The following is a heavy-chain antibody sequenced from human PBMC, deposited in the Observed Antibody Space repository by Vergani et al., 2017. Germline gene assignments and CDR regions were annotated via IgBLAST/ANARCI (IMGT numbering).Heavy chain of an antibody. Sequence: QVQLQESGPGLVKPSETLSLTCTVSGGSISSYYWSWIRQPPGKGLEWIGYIYYSGSTNYNPSLKSRVTISVDTSKNQFSLKLSSVTASDTAVYYCARGVCSSGWYPTRTWGMDVWGQGTTVTVSS. V-gene: IGHV4-59*01. CDR2: IYYSGST. CDR1: GGSISSYY. CDR3: ARGVCSSGWYPTRTWGMDV. J-gene: IGHJ6*02. D-gene: IGHD6-19*01.